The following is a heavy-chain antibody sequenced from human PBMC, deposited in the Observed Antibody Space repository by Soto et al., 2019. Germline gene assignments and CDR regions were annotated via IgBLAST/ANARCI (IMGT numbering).Heavy chain of an antibody. D-gene: IGHD2-2*01. CDR3: AKGAQPSQYYFDF. V-gene: IGHV3-23*01. Sequence: GGSLRLSCAASGFTFSTSGMNWVRQAPGKGLEWVSAIGTSGGATSYTGSVRGRFTISRDNSRNTVYLQMNSLSADDTAVYFCAKGAQPSQYYFDFWGQGTLVTVSS. CDR1: GFTFSTSG. CDR2: IGTSGGAT. J-gene: IGHJ4*02.